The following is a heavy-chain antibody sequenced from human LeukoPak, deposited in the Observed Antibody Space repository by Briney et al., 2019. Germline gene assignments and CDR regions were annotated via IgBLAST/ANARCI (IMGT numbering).Heavy chain of an antibody. V-gene: IGHV4-31*03. CDR1: GGSISSGGYY. J-gene: IGHJ4*02. CDR3: ARGSGGDNYGSYYFDS. CDR2: FYDSESS. Sequence: KTSQTLSLSCTVSGGSISSGGYYWTWIRQHPGKGLEWIGFFYDSESSYFNSSLKSRVSISVDTSRNQFSLNLTSVIAADTAVYYCARGSGGDNYGSYYFDSWGQGSLVTVSS. D-gene: IGHD5-18*01.